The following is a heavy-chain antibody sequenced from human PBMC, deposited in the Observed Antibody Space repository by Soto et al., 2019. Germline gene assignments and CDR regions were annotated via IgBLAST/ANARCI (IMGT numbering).Heavy chain of an antibody. J-gene: IGHJ4*02. CDR3: ARSIADRTTDGFDY. V-gene: IGHV4-4*02. Sequence: QVQLQEAGPGLVKPSGTLSLTCTVSGGSISSSNWWIWVRQPPGKGLEWIGEIYHSGSTNYNPSLKSRVTISVDKSKNQFSLRLSSVTAADTAVYYCARSIADRTTDGFDYWGQGTLVTVSS. CDR1: GGSISSSNW. D-gene: IGHD6-6*01. CDR2: IYHSGST.